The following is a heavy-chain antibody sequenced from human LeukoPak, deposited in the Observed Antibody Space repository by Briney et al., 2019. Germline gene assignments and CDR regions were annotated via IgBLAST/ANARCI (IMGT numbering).Heavy chain of an antibody. CDR2: INHSGST. CDR3: ARWRIYHYYMDV. V-gene: IGHV4-34*01. CDR1: GGSFSGYY. Sequence: SETLSLTCAVYGGSFSGYYWSWIRQPPGKGLEWIGEINHSGSTNYNPSLKSRVTISVDTSKNQFSLKLSSVTAADTAVYYCARWRIYHYYMDVWGKGTTVTVSS. D-gene: IGHD3-10*01. J-gene: IGHJ6*03.